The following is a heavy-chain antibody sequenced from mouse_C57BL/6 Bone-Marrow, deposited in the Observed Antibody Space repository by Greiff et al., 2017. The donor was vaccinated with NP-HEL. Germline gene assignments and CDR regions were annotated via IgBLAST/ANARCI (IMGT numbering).Heavy chain of an antibody. CDR1: GYTFTSYW. J-gene: IGHJ4*01. CDR3: ARRGDYDSYYYAMDY. D-gene: IGHD2-4*01. V-gene: IGHV1-72*01. CDR2: IDPNSGGT. Sequence: QVQLQQPGAELVKPGASVKLSCKASGYTFTSYWMHWVKQRPGRGLEWMGRIDPNSGGTKYNEKFKSKATLTVDKPSSTAYMQLSSLTSEDSAVYYCARRGDYDSYYYAMDYWGQGTSVTVSS.